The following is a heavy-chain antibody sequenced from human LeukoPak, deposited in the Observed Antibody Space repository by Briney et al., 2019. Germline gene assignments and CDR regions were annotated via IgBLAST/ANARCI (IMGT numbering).Heavy chain of an antibody. Sequence: SETLSLTCTVSGGSISSSSYYWGWIRQPPGKGLEWIGSIYYSGSTYYNPSLKSRVTISVDTSKNQFSLKLSSVTAADTAVYYCARRCSSGWYWLSFDYWGQGTLVTVSS. J-gene: IGHJ4*02. CDR1: GGSISSSSYY. V-gene: IGHV4-39*01. CDR3: ARRCSSGWYWLSFDY. CDR2: IYYSGST. D-gene: IGHD6-19*01.